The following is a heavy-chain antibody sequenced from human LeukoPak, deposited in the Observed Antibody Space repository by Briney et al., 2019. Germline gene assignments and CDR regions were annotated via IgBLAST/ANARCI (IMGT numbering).Heavy chain of an antibody. J-gene: IGHJ5*02. V-gene: IGHV3-21*01. D-gene: IGHD5-18*01. Sequence: KPGGSLRLSCAASGFTFSSYSMNWVRQAPGKGLEWVSSISSSSSYIYYADSVKGRFTISRDNSKNTLYLQMNSLRAEDTAVYYCASSEHRPTWIQLWLLAPFDPWGQGTLVTVSS. CDR1: GFTFSSYS. CDR2: ISSSSSYI. CDR3: ASSEHRPTWIQLWLLAPFDP.